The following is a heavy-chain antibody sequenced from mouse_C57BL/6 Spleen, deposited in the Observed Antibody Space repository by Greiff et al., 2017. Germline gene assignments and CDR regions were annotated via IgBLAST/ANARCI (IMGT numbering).Heavy chain of an antibody. CDR1: GYTFTDYY. D-gene: IGHD1-1*01. Sequence: EVQLQQSGPVLVKPGASVKMSCKASGYTFTDYYMNWVKQSHGKSLEWIGVINPYNGGTSYNQKFKGKATLTVDKSSSTAYMELNSLTSEDSAVYYCARSRSYGGAMDYWGQGTSVTVSS. CDR3: ARSRSYGGAMDY. V-gene: IGHV1-19*01. CDR2: INPYNGGT. J-gene: IGHJ4*01.